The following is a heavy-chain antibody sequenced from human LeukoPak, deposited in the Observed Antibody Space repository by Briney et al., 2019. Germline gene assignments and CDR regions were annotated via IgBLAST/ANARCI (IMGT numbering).Heavy chain of an antibody. CDR3: ARGLPATVFDS. V-gene: IGHV4-34*01. CDR2: ISHRGSA. J-gene: IGHJ4*02. CDR1: GGSFSDYY. Sequence: SETLSLTCAVYGGSFSDYYWSWIRQPPGNGLEWIGEISHRGSANYNTSLKSRVTMSVDRPKNQFSLKLNSVTASDTAVYYCARGLPATVFDSWGQGILVTVSS. D-gene: IGHD2-2*01.